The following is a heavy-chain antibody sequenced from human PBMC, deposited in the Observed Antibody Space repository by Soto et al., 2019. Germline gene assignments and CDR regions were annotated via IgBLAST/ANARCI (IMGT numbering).Heavy chain of an antibody. Sequence: EVQLVESGGGLVMPEESLRLSCAASGFTFIGYNMKWVRQAPGKGLEWVASISTSSIEIFYSDLVRGRFTIFRDNARNSLYLQMNSLRAADTAVYYCATIGAREGFDVWGQRTTVTVSS. D-gene: IGHD3-16*02. V-gene: IGHV3-21*06. J-gene: IGHJ3*01. CDR1: GFTFIGYN. CDR2: ISTSSIEI. CDR3: ATIGAREGFDV.